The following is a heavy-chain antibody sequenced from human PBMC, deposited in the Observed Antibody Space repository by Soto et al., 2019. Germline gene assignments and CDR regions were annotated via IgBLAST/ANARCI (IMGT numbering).Heavy chain of an antibody. CDR1: GYIFTSYC. Sequence: PGESLKISCKVSGYIFTSYCISWVRQMPGKGLEWMGRIDPTDSYTDYSPSFQGHVTISVDKSINTAYLQWSSLRPADTAVYYCAKEIAVAGDPDYWGHGTLVTVSS. CDR3: AKEIAVAGDPDY. V-gene: IGHV5-10-1*01. D-gene: IGHD6-19*01. CDR2: IDPTDSYT. J-gene: IGHJ4*01.